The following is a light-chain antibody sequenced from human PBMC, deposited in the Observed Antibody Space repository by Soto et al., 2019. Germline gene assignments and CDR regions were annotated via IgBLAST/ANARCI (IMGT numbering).Light chain of an antibody. CDR1: SRDIGGYRY. CDR2: EVS. Sequence: QSALTQPASVSGSPGQSITISCTGTSRDIGGYRYVSWYQQHPGKAPKLMIYEVSNRPSGVSIRFSGSKSGNTASLTISGLQAEDEADYYCCSYTIASSHYVFGSGTKLTVL. V-gene: IGLV2-14*01. CDR3: CSYTIASSHYV. J-gene: IGLJ1*01.